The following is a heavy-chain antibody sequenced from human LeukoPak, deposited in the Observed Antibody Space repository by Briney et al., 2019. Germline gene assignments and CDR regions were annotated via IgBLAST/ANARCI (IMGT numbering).Heavy chain of an antibody. CDR3: ARDPSTSYYVDY. J-gene: IGHJ4*02. CDR1: GYTFTAYY. V-gene: IGHV1-2*02. CDR2: INPRNGGT. Sequence: ASVKVSCKPSGYTFTAYYLHWMRQAPGQGLEWMGWINPRNGGTKYAQNFQGRFTMTRDTSISTAYMDLNRLTSDDTAVYYCARDPSTSYYVDYWGLGTLVTVSS. D-gene: IGHD6-6*01.